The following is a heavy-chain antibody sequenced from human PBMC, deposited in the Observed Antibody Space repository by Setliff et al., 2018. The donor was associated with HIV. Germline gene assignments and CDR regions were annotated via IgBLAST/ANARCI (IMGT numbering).Heavy chain of an antibody. D-gene: IGHD4-4*01. CDR1: GGSISVNNYY. CDR3: ARLDYSNYYSYYIDA. J-gene: IGHJ6*03. V-gene: IGHV4-39*02. Sequence: PSETLSLTCSVSGGSISVNNYYWAWVRQPPGKGLEWIGSVHKSGNSYYKPSLKSRATISVDTSENHFSLRLSSVTAADTAVYYCARLDYSNYYSYYIDAWGEGTMVTVSS. CDR2: VHKSGNS.